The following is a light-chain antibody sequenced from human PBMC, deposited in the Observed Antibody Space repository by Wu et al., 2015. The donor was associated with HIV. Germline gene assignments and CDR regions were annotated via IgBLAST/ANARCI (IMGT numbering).Light chain of an antibody. V-gene: IGKV3-20*01. CDR2: GAS. J-gene: IGKJ1*01. Sequence: EIVLTQSPGTLSLSPGERATLSCRASQSVSSSYLAWYQQKPGQAPRLLIYGASSRATGIPDRFSGSGSGTDFTLTISRLEPEDFAVYYCQQYGSSLGAFGQGPRWESN. CDR1: QSVSSSY. CDR3: QQYGSSLGA.